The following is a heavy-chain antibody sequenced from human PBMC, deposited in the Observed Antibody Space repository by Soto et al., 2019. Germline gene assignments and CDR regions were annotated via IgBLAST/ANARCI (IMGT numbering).Heavy chain of an antibody. CDR3: ARHGYYYDSTGYYYFV. CDR2: IYYSGMT. J-gene: IGHJ4*02. Sequence: PSETLSLTCTVSGGSVSSTNHYWGWIRQPPGKGLEWIGDIYYSGMTRYNPSLKSRVTISVDTSKDQFSLKLASVTAADTAVYYCARHGYYYDSTGYYYFVWGQGTQVTVSS. D-gene: IGHD3-22*01. CDR1: GGSVSSTNHY. V-gene: IGHV4-39*01.